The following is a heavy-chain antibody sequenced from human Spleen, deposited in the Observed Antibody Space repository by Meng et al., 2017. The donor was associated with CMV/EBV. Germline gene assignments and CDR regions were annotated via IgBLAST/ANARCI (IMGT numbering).Heavy chain of an antibody. CDR1: GGSISSGDYY. Sequence: SETLSLTCTVSGGSISSGDYYWTWMRQPPGKGLEWIGYIYYSGSTYYNPSLKSRLTISVDTSKNQFSLRLSSVTAADTAVYYCARVEGDTAMAADYWGQGTLVTVPQ. CDR3: ARVEGDTAMAADY. V-gene: IGHV4-30-4*08. J-gene: IGHJ4*02. CDR2: IYYSGST. D-gene: IGHD5-18*01.